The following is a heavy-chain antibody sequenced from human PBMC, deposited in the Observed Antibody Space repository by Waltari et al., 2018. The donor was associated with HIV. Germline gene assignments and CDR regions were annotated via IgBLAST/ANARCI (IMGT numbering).Heavy chain of an antibody. CDR2: ISCRGGST. CDR1: GFTFTNYA. J-gene: IGHJ4*02. Sequence: EVQLVESGGGLVQPGGSLRLSCAASGFTFTNYAMNGVRQAPGKGLGGVSVISCRGGSTYYAGSVKGRFTISRDNSKNTLYLQMNSLRAEDTAVYYCAKDDSTGSSGYYPFHYWGQGTLITVSS. D-gene: IGHD3-22*01. CDR3: AKDDSTGSSGYYPFHY. V-gene: IGHV3-23*04.